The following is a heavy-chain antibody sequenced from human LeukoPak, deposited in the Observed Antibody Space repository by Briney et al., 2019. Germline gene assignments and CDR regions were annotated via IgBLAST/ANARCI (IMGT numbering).Heavy chain of an antibody. CDR1: GYSISSGYY. J-gene: IGHJ4*02. V-gene: IGHV4-38-2*02. CDR3: ARAPVVVTATVFDY. CDR2: IYHSGST. Sequence: PSETLSLTCTVSGYSISSGYYWGWIRQPPGQGLEWIGSIYHSGSTYYNPSLKSRVTISVDTSKNQFSLKLSSVTAADTAVYYCARAPVVVTATVFDYWGQGTLVTVSS. D-gene: IGHD2-21*02.